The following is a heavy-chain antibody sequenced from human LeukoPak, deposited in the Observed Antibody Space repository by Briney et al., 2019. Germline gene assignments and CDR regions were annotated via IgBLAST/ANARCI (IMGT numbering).Heavy chain of an antibody. CDR2: ITGSGGGP. Sequence: GGSLTLSCAASGFTFSNYSMSWVRQAPGQGLEWVAAITGSGGGPYYAASVKGRFTISRDNSRNTLFVQMSSVRADDTAMYYWSKDRDINGWYKDAFDVWGQGTMVTVST. CDR3: SKDRDINGWYKDAFDV. D-gene: IGHD6-19*01. CDR1: GFTFSNYS. V-gene: IGHV3-23*01. J-gene: IGHJ3*01.